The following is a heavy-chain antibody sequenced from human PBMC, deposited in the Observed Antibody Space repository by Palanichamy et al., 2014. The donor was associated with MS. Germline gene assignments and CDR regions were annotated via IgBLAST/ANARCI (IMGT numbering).Heavy chain of an antibody. D-gene: IGHD1-26*01. J-gene: IGHJ4*02. V-gene: IGHV4-39*01. CDR1: GDSIGSGDKF. CDR2: IRDSGST. CDR3: ARRAKILGDTGHTHDY. Sequence: QESGPTGLVEGLPETLSLTCTVSGDSIGSGDKFLGLDPPAPTGGGVEWIASIRDSGSTHYNPSLRGRLTISMDTSKNQFSLKMSSVTATDTATYYCARRAKILGDTGHTHDYWGQGTLVTVSS.